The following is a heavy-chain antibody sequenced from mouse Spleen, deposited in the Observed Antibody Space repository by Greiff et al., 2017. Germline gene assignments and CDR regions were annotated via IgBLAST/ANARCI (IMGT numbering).Heavy chain of an antibody. V-gene: IGHV1-19*01. Sequence: VQLQQSGPVLVKPGASVKMSCKASGYTFTDYYMNWVKQSPGKSLEWIGVINPYNGGTSYNQKFKGKATLTVDKSSSTAYMELNSLTSEDSAVYYCARDGVSYFDYWGQGTTLTVSS. D-gene: IGHD2-13*01. CDR2: INPYNGGT. J-gene: IGHJ2*01. CDR1: GYTFTDYY. CDR3: ARDGVSYFDY.